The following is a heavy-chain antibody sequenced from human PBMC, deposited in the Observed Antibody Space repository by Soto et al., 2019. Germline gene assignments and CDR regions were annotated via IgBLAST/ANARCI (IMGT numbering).Heavy chain of an antibody. V-gene: IGHV3-64*01. CDR2: ISSSGGST. J-gene: IGHJ4*02. D-gene: IGHD1-26*01. CDR1: GFTFSYA. Sequence: GGSLRLSCAASGFTFSYAMHWVRQAPGKGLEYVSTISSSGGSTYYANSVKGRFTISRDNSKNTLYLQMGSLRAEDMAVYYCASSREGYYFDYWGQGTLVTVSS. CDR3: ASSREGYYFDY.